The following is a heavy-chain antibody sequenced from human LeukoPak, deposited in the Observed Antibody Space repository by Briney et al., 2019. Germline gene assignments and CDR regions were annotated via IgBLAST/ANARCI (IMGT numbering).Heavy chain of an antibody. Sequence: ETLSLTCTVSGGSISSSSYYWGWVRQAPGKGLVWVSRINTDGSSTTYADSVKGRFTISRDNAKNTLYLQMNSLRVEDTAVYYCARGRITSSWYYFGYWGQGTPVTVSS. CDR2: INTDGSST. CDR3: ARGRITSSWYYFGY. J-gene: IGHJ4*02. V-gene: IGHV3-74*01. CDR1: GGSISSSSYY. D-gene: IGHD6-13*01.